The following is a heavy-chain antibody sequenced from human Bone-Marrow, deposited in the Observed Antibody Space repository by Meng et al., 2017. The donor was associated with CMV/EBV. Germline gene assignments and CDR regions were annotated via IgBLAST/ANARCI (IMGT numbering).Heavy chain of an antibody. J-gene: IGHJ4*02. Sequence: ASVKVSCKASGYTFTSYYMHWVRQAPGQGLEWMGIINPGGGSTSYAQKFQGRVTMTRDTSTSTVYMELSSLRSEDTAVYYCARENGSTDWNYGTHFDYWGQGTLVTVSS. V-gene: IGHV1-46*01. CDR2: INPGGGST. CDR3: ARENGSTDWNYGTHFDY. CDR1: GYTFTSYY. D-gene: IGHD1-7*01.